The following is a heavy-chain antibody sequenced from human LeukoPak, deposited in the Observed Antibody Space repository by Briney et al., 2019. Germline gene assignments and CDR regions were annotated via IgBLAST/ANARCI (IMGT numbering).Heavy chain of an antibody. V-gene: IGHV3-74*01. CDR1: GFTFTSYW. CDR2: INSDGSST. Sequence: GGSLRLSCAASGFTFTSYWMHWVRQAPGKGLVWISRINSDGSSTSYADSVRGRFTISRDNAKNTLYLQMNSLRAEDTAVYYCARPLGVVVVAAAGMGVWGQGTTVTVSS. CDR3: ARPLGVVVVAAAGMGV. J-gene: IGHJ6*02. D-gene: IGHD2-15*01.